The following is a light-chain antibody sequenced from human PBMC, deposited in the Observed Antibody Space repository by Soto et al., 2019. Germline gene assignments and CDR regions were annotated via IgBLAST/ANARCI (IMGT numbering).Light chain of an antibody. V-gene: IGLV1-40*01. Sequence: QSVLTQPRSVSGAPGQRVTISCPGSSSNIGAGYDVHWYQQLPGTAPKLLIYGNSNRPSGVPDRFSGSKSGTSASLAITGLQAEDEADYYRQSYDSSLSGYVFGTGTKVIGL. CDR2: GNS. CDR1: SSNIGAGYD. J-gene: IGLJ1*01. CDR3: QSYDSSLSGYV.